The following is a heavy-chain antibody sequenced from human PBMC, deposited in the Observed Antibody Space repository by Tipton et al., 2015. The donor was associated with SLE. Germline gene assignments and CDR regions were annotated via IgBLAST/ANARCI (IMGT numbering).Heavy chain of an antibody. CDR3: ARGANLKWSFEY. CDR2: ISGYDGKT. CDR1: GYTFNNYG. V-gene: IGHV1-18*01. J-gene: IGHJ4*02. Sequence: QLVQSGAEVKKPGASVWVSCRASGYTFNNYGISWVRQAPGQGLEWMGWISGYDGKTNYAEKFQGRVTMTTDTSTKTAYMELRSLRSDDTAMYYCARGANLKWSFEYWGQGTLVTVSS. D-gene: IGHD2-15*01.